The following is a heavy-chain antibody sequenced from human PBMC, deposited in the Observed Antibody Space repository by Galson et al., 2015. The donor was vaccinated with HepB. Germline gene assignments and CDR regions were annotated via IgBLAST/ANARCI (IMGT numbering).Heavy chain of an antibody. J-gene: IGHJ6*02. CDR3: ASTRRSGLYYGMDV. V-gene: IGHV1-69*13. CDR2: IIPIFGTA. CDR1: GGTFSSYA. Sequence: SVKVSCKASGGTFSSYAISWVRQAPGQGLEWMGGIIPIFGTANYAQKFQGRVTITADESTSTAYMELSSLRSEDTAVYYCASTRRSGLYYGMDVWGQGTTVTVSS.